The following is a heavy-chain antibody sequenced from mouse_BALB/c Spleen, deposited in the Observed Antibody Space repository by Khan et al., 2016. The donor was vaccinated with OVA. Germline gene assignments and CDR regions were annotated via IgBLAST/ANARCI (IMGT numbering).Heavy chain of an antibody. CDR2: ISSDGDYT. Sequence: EVELVESGGGLVKPGGSLKLSCAASGFTFSTYAMSWVRQTPEKRLEWVATISSDGDYTYFPDNVTGRFTISRDNAKNTLCLQMTSLRSEDTAMXYGARSPYGNFAYWGQGTLVTVSA. J-gene: IGHJ3*01. CDR3: ARSPYGNFAY. CDR1: GFTFSTYA. D-gene: IGHD2-1*01. V-gene: IGHV5-9-3*01.